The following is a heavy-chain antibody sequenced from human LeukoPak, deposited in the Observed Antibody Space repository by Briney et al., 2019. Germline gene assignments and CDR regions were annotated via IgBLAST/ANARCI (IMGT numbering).Heavy chain of an antibody. Sequence: PGRSLRLSCAASGFTFSSYGIHWVRQAPGKGLEWVAVISYDGSNKYYADSVKGRFTISRDNSKNTLYLQMNSLRAEDTAVYYCARDPFGRYFDLWGRGTLVTVSS. CDR3: ARDPFGRYFDL. CDR1: GFTFSSYG. CDR2: ISYDGSNK. D-gene: IGHD3-16*01. J-gene: IGHJ2*01. V-gene: IGHV3-30*19.